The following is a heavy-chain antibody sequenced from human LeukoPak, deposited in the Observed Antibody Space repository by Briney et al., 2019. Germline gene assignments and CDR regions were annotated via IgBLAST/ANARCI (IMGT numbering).Heavy chain of an antibody. Sequence: ASVKVSCKASGYTFTSYGISWVRQAPGQGLEWMGWISAYNGNTNYAQKLQGRVTMTTDTSTSTAYMELRSLRSDDTAVYYCARSTGYCSGGSCYIRRYYFDYWGQGTLVTVSS. CDR3: ARSTGYCSGGSCYIRRYYFDY. CDR1: GYTFTSYG. J-gene: IGHJ4*02. D-gene: IGHD2-15*01. CDR2: ISAYNGNT. V-gene: IGHV1-18*01.